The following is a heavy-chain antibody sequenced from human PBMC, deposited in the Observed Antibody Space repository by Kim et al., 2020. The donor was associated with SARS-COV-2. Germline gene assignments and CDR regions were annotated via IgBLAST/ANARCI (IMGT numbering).Heavy chain of an antibody. D-gene: IGHD6-19*01. J-gene: IGHJ6*03. CDR3: ARWGSGWYYMDV. V-gene: IGHV1-18*01. Sequence: NYAQKIQGRVTMTTYTSTSTAYMELRSLRSDDTAVYYCARWGSGWYYMDVWGKGTTVTVSS.